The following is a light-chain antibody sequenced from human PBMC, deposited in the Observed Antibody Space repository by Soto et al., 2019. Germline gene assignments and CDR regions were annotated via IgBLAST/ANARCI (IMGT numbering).Light chain of an antibody. V-gene: IGLV2-8*01. CDR3: TSYAGINTLV. CDR1: SSDVGAYNY. CDR2: EVI. Sequence: QSALTQPPSASGSPGQTVTISCTGTSSDVGAYNYVSWYQEYPGKAPKLIIYEVIKRPSGVSDRFSGSKSGNTASLTVSGLQAEDEADYYCTSYAGINTLVFGGGTKLTVL. J-gene: IGLJ3*02.